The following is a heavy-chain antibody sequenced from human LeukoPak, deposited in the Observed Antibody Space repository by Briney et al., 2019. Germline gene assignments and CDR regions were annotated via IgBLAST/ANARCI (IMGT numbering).Heavy chain of an antibody. D-gene: IGHD3-22*01. J-gene: IGHJ4*02. V-gene: IGHV3-30*04. CDR2: ISYDGSNK. CDR1: GFTFSSYA. Sequence: QPGGSLRLSCAASGFTFSSYAMHWVRQAPGKGLEWVAVISYDGSNKYYADAVKGRFTISRENSKNTLSLQMNSLRTEDTAVYYCAKDPDYYDKRVYWGQGTLVTVSS. CDR3: AKDPDYYDKRVY.